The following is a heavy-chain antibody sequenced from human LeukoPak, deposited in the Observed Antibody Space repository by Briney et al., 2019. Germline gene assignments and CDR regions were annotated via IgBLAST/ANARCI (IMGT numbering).Heavy chain of an antibody. Sequence: SETLPLTCTVSGGSISSSSYYWGWIRQPPGKGLEWIGSIYYSGSTHYNPSLKSRVTISVDTSKNQFSLKLSSVTAADTAIYYCARQYSSSSFRFDPWGQGTLVTVSS. CDR2: IYYSGST. CDR3: ARQYSSSSFRFDP. D-gene: IGHD6-6*01. V-gene: IGHV4-39*01. CDR1: GGSISSSSYY. J-gene: IGHJ5*02.